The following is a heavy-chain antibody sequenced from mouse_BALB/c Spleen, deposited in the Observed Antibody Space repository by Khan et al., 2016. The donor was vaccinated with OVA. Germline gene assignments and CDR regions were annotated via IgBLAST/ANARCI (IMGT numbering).Heavy chain of an antibody. D-gene: IGHD4-1*01. CDR1: GFTFSSYS. CDR2: ISSGGDYT. Sequence: EVELVESGGDLVKPGGSLKLSCAASGFTFSSYSMSWVRQTPDKRLEWVATISSGGDYTYYPDSVKGRFTISRDNAKNTLYLQLSSLKSEDTARYYCESRLTGAFAYWGQGTLVTVSA. J-gene: IGHJ3*01. V-gene: IGHV5-6*01. CDR3: ESRLTGAFAY.